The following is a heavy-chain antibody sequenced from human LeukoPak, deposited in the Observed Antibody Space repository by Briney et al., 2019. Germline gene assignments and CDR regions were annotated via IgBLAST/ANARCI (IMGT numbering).Heavy chain of an antibody. J-gene: IGHJ5*02. V-gene: IGHV3-74*01. CDR1: GFTFSSYW. Sequence: GGSLRLSCAASGFTFSSYWMHWVRQAPGKGLVWVSRINSDGSSTSYADSVKGRFTISRDNAKNTLYLQMNSLRAEDTAVYYCARGGYCSGGSCYGEYNWFDPWGQGTLVTVSS. D-gene: IGHD2-15*01. CDR2: INSDGSST. CDR3: ARGGYCSGGSCYGEYNWFDP.